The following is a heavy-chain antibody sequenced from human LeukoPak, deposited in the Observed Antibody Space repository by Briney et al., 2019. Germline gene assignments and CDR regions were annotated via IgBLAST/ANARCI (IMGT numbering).Heavy chain of an antibody. Sequence: PGGSLRLSCAASGFTFSSYGMHWVRQAPGKGLEWVAVIWYDGGNKFYADSVKGRFTISRDNSKNTLYLQMNSLTAEDTAVYYCAKGFLTGYLYYFDYWGQGTLITVSS. CDR2: IWYDGGNK. V-gene: IGHV3-33*06. CDR3: AKGFLTGYLYYFDY. D-gene: IGHD3-9*01. J-gene: IGHJ4*02. CDR1: GFTFSSYG.